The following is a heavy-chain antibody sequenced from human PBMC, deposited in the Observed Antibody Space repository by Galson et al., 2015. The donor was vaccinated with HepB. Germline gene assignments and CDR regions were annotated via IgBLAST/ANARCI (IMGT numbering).Heavy chain of an antibody. CDR3: ARDQAYYDFWSGYYTNYYYGMDV. D-gene: IGHD3-3*01. CDR1: GYTFTSYG. CDR2: ISAYNGNT. Sequence: SVKVSCKASGYTFTSYGISWVRQAPGQGLEWMGWISAYNGNTNYAQKLQGRVTMTTDTSTSTAYLELRSLRSDDTAVYYCARDQAYYDFWSGYYTNYYYGMDVWGQGTTVTVSS. V-gene: IGHV1-18*04. J-gene: IGHJ6*02.